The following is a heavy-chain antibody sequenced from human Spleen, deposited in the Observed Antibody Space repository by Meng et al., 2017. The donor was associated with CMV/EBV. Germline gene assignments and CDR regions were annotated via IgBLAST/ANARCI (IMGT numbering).Heavy chain of an antibody. V-gene: IGHV4-31*03. CDR2: SYYDATT. CDR1: SGPMSSADYY. Sequence: TVSSGPMSSADYYWTWCRQYPEKGLEWIGYSYYDATTHYNPSLRSRVSISVDTSKNQFSLKLNSVTAADTAVYYCASQASDNWFDPWGQGALVTVSS. J-gene: IGHJ5*02. CDR3: ASQASDNWFDP.